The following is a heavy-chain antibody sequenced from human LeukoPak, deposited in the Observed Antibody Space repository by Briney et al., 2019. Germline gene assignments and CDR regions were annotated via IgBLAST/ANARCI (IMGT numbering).Heavy chain of an antibody. Sequence: SETLSLTCALQGGSFSGYYWSWIRQPPGRGLEWIGEINQSGTTNYNPSLKSRVTVTKHMSNIQLSLKMTSATAPDTAVYYCARGHRYYGTGTYRAFAPWGQGTLVIVSS. CDR1: GGSFSGYY. J-gene: IGHJ5*02. CDR3: ARGHRYYGTGTYRAFAP. D-gene: IGHD3-10*01. CDR2: INQSGTT. V-gene: IGHV4-34*01.